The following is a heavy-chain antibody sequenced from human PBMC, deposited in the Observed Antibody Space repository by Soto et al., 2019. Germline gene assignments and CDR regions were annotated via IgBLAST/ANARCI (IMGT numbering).Heavy chain of an antibody. D-gene: IGHD2-15*01. V-gene: IGHV3-21*01. CDR1: GFSFRSSS. CDR3: ASPGRGYYYYGMDV. CDR2: ISSSSSYI. J-gene: IGHJ6*02. Sequence: PGGSLRLACAACGFSFRSSSMNWVLQAPGKGLEWVSSISSSSSYIYYADSVKGRFTISRDNAKNSLYLQMNSLRAEDTAVYYRASPGRGYYYYGMDVWRQGTTVTVSS.